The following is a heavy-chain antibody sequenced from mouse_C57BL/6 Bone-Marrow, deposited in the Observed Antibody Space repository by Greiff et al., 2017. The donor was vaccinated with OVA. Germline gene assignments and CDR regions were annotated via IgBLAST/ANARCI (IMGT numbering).Heavy chain of an antibody. V-gene: IGHV14-4*01. CDR3: TTPRYYGSSYGYFDV. D-gene: IGHD1-1*01. CDR1: GFNIKDDY. J-gene: IGHJ1*03. CDR2: IDPENGDT. Sequence: EVQLQQSGAELVRPGASVKLSCTASGFNIKDDYMHWVKQRPEQGLEWIGWIDPENGDTEYASKFQGKATITADTSSNTAYLQLSSLTSEDTAVYYCTTPRYYGSSYGYFDVWGTGTTGTVAS.